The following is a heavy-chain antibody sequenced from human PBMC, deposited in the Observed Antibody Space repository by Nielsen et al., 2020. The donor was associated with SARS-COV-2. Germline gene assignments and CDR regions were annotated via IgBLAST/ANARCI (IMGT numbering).Heavy chain of an antibody. Sequence: SETLSLTCTVSGGSISSSSYYWGWIRQPPGKGLEWIGRIYYSGSTYYNPSLKSRVTITVDTSKNQFSLKLSSVNAADTAVYYCARHVAIAAVSYYFDYWGQGTLVTVSS. CDR1: GGSISSSSYY. CDR2: IYYSGST. CDR3: ARHVAIAAVSYYFDY. D-gene: IGHD6-13*01. J-gene: IGHJ4*02. V-gene: IGHV4-39*01.